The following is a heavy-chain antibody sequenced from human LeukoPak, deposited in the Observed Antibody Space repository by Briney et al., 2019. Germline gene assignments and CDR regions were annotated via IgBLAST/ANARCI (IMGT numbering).Heavy chain of an antibody. CDR1: GFSFSTHA. CDR3: ADPPFDP. J-gene: IGHJ5*02. Sequence: GGSLRLACAASGFSFSTHAMSWVRQTPGKGLEWVSTISVTGKESYYADSVKGRLSISRDNSKNTLYLQMNSLRVEDTALYYCADPPFDPWGQGTLVTVSS. V-gene: IGHV3-23*01. CDR2: ISVTGKES.